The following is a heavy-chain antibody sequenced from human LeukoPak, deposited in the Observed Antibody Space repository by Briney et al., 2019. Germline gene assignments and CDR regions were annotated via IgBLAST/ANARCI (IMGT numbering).Heavy chain of an antibody. J-gene: IGHJ6*02. Sequence: GGSLRFSCAASGFTFSSYGMHWVRQAPGKGLEWVAVISYDGSNKYYADSVKGRFTISRDNSKNTLYLQMNSLRAEDTAVHYCAKDEGWRGSPYYYYGMDVWGQGTTVTVSS. CDR3: AKDEGWRGSPYYYYGMDV. D-gene: IGHD3-16*01. V-gene: IGHV3-30*18. CDR1: GFTFSSYG. CDR2: ISYDGSNK.